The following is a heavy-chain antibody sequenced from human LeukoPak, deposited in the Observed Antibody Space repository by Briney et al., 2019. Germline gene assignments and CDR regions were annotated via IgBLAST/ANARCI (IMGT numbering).Heavy chain of an antibody. CDR1: GGTFSSYA. CDR3: ARDRDEGSSGWYARLGAFDI. Sequence: SVKVSCKTSGGTFSSYAISWVRQAPGQGLEWMGGIIPISGTTNNAQKFQGRVTITADESTSTAYMELSSLRSEDTAVYYCARDRDEGSSGWYARLGAFDIWGQGTMVTVSS. J-gene: IGHJ3*02. V-gene: IGHV1-69*01. CDR2: IIPISGTT. D-gene: IGHD6-19*01.